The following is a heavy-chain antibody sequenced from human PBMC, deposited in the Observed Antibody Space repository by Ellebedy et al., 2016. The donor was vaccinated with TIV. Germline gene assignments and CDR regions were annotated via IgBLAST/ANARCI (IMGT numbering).Heavy chain of an antibody. D-gene: IGHD6-13*01. CDR1: GGTFSSYA. Sequence: ASVKVSCKASGGTFSSYAISWVRQAPGQGLEWMGWISAYNGNTNYAQKLQGRVTMTTDTSTSTAYMELSSLRSEDTAVYYCARWLAAAGPREGVIWGQGTMVTVSS. J-gene: IGHJ3*02. V-gene: IGHV1-18*01. CDR2: ISAYNGNT. CDR3: ARWLAAAGPREGVI.